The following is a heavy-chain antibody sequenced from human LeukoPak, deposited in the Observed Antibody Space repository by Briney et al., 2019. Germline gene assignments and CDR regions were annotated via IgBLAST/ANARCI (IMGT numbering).Heavy chain of an antibody. J-gene: IGHJ6*02. CDR1: GGTFSNYA. CDR3: ARLDEYSSSSRYYGMDV. D-gene: IGHD6-6*01. V-gene: IGHV1-69*13. Sequence: SVTVSCKASGGTFSNYAISWVRQAPGQGLEWMGGIIPIFGTANYAQKFQGRVTITADESTSTAYMELSSLRSGDTAVYYCARLDEYSSSSRYYGMDVWGQGTTVTVSS. CDR2: IIPIFGTA.